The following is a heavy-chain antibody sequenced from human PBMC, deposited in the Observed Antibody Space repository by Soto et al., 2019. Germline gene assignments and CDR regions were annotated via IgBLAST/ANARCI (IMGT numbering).Heavy chain of an antibody. CDR1: GGTFSSYA. CDR2: IIPIFGTA. V-gene: IGHV1-69*13. CDR3: ARDGGREGTEGQFNLISYYGMDV. D-gene: IGHD3-16*01. Sequence: SVKVSCRASGGTFSSYAISWVRQAPGQGLESMGGIIPIFGTANYAQKFQGRVTITADESTSTAYMELSSLRSEDTAVYYCARDGGREGTEGQFNLISYYGMDVWGQGTTVTVSS. J-gene: IGHJ6*02.